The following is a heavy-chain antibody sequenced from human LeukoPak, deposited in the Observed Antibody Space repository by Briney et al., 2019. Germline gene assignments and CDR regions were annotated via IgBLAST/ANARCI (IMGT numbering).Heavy chain of an antibody. V-gene: IGHV3-15*01. CDR3: TTNSKWHYCSSTSCYYYYYYMDV. CDR1: GFTFSNAW. Sequence: PGGSLRLSCAASGFTFSNAWMSWVRQAPGKGLEWVGRIKSKTDGGTTDYAAPVKGRFTISRDDSKNTLYLQMNSLKTEDTAVYYCTTNSKWHYCSSTSCYYYYYYMDVWGKGTTVTVSS. D-gene: IGHD2-2*01. CDR2: IKSKTDGGTT. J-gene: IGHJ6*03.